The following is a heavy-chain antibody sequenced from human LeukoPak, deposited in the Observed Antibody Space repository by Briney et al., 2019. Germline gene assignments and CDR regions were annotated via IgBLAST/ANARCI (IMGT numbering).Heavy chain of an antibody. CDR2: ITTSGGAK. CDR1: GFTVSSNY. D-gene: IGHD3-22*01. Sequence: GGSLRLSCAASGFTVSSNYMSWVRQAPGKGLEWISYITTSGGAKNYADSVKGRFTISRDNAENSLYLQMSSLRAEDTAVYYCARTRGSGYLTLDYWGQGTLVTVSS. J-gene: IGHJ4*02. CDR3: ARTRGSGYLTLDY. V-gene: IGHV3-48*01.